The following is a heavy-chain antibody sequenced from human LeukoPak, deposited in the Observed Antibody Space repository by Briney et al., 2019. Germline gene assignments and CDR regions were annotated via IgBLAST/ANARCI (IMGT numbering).Heavy chain of an antibody. CDR2: IYYSGST. CDR1: GGSISSSSYY. CDR3: ARRTYDFWSGYLTGWIDY. V-gene: IGHV4-39*07. Sequence: KTSETLSLTCTVSGGSISSSSYYWGWIRQPPGKGLEWIGSIYYSGSTYYNPSLKSRVTISVDTSKNQFSLKLSSVTAADTAVYYCARRTYDFWSGYLTGWIDYWGQGTLVTVSS. J-gene: IGHJ4*02. D-gene: IGHD3-3*01.